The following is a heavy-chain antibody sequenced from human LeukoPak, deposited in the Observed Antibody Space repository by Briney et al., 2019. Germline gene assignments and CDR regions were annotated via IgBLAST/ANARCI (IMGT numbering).Heavy chain of an antibody. J-gene: IGHJ4*02. Sequence: SVKVSCKASGGTFSSYAISWVRQAPGQGLEWMGRIIPILGIANYAQKFQGRVTIPADKSTSTAYMELSSLRSEGTAVYYCARVDTAMVIDYWGQGTLVTVSS. V-gene: IGHV1-69*04. CDR1: GGTFSSYA. D-gene: IGHD5-18*01. CDR2: IIPILGIA. CDR3: ARVDTAMVIDY.